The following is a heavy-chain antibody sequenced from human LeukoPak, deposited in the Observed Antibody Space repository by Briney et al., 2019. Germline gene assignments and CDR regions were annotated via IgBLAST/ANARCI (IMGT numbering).Heavy chain of an antibody. D-gene: IGHD1-26*01. V-gene: IGHV1-46*01. Sequence: ASVKVSCKATGYTFSSYYINWVRQAPGQGLEWMGLIDPSNDYTRYAQKFQGRVTMTRDTSTSTVYMHLSSLRSEDTAVYYCARGYSGSNRDYYYYGMDVWGQGTTVTVSS. CDR2: IDPSNDYT. CDR3: ARGYSGSNRDYYYYGMDV. J-gene: IGHJ6*02. CDR1: GYTFSSYY.